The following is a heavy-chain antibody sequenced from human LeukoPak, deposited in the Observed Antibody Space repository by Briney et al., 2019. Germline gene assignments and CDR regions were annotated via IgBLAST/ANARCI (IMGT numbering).Heavy chain of an antibody. D-gene: IGHD3-22*01. J-gene: IGHJ4*02. CDR2: IYHSGST. Sequence: SETLSLTCAVSGYSISSGYYWGWIRQPPGKGLEWIGSIYHSGSTYYNPSLKSRVTISVDTSKNPFSLKLSSVTAADTAVYYCARQDYYDSSGTTDYFDYWGQGTLVTVSS. CDR3: ARQDYYDSSGTTDYFDY. CDR1: GYSISSGYY. V-gene: IGHV4-38-2*01.